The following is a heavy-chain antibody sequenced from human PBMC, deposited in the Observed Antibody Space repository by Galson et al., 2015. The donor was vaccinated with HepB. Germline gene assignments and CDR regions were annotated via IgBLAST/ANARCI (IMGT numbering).Heavy chain of an antibody. CDR2: ISYDGSNK. D-gene: IGHD3-22*01. Sequence: SLRLSCAASGFTFSSYGMHWVRQAPGKGLEWVAVISYDGSNKYYADSVKGRFTISRDNSKNTLYLQMNSLRAEDTAVYYCAKTTYYYDSSGSDYWGQGTLVTVSS. V-gene: IGHV3-30*18. CDR1: GFTFSSYG. J-gene: IGHJ4*02. CDR3: AKTTYYYDSSGSDY.